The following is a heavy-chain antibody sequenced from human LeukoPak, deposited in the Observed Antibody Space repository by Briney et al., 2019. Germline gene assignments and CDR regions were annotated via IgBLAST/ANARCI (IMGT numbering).Heavy chain of an antibody. CDR1: GFTFSSYS. Sequence: GGSLRLSCAASGFTFSSYSMNWVRQAPGKGLEWVSSITGSGGSTYYADSVKGRFTISRDNSKNTLYLQMNSLRADDTAVYYCAKSLYSGSYYYFDYWGQGTLVTVSS. CDR2: ITGSGGST. V-gene: IGHV3-23*01. D-gene: IGHD1-26*01. CDR3: AKSLYSGSYYYFDY. J-gene: IGHJ4*02.